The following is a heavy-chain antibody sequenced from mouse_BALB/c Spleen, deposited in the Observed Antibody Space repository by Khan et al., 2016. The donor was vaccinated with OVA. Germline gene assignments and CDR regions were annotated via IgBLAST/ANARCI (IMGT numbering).Heavy chain of an antibody. D-gene: IGHD2-2*01. Sequence: EVQLQESGPELMKPGASVKISCKASGYSFTTYYIHWVLQSHGKSLDWIGYIDPFSGDTTYNQNFTGKATLTVDKSSSTAYIHLNNLTSEDSAVYYCTRHGYVAWFTYWGQGTLVTVSA. CDR3: TRHGYVAWFTY. J-gene: IGHJ3*01. CDR1: GYSFTTYY. CDR2: IDPFSGDT. V-gene: IGHV1S135*01.